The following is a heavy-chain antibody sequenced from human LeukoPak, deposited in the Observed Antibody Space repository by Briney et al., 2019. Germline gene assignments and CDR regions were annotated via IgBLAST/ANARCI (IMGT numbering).Heavy chain of an antibody. Sequence: GGSLRLSCAVSGFPFSIYEMNWVRQAPGQGLEWVSNIGISGTTTYYADSVKGRFSISRDNAKNSLYLQMNSLRVEDTGVYYCALLAVASDFDYWGQGALVTVSS. CDR1: GFPFSIYE. CDR2: IGISGTTT. D-gene: IGHD6-19*01. J-gene: IGHJ4*02. CDR3: ALLAVASDFDY. V-gene: IGHV3-48*03.